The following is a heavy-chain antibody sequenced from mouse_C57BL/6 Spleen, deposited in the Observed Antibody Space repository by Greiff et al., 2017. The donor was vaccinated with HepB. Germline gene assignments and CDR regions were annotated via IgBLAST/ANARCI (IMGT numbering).Heavy chain of an antibody. J-gene: IGHJ4*01. Sequence: QVQLKESGAELAKPGASVKLSCKASGYTFTSYWMHWVKQRPGQGLEWIGYINPSSGYTKYNQKFKDKATLTADKSSSTAYMQLSSLTYEDSAVYYCARQGDITTVVDYYAMDYWGQGTSVTVSS. CDR2: INPSSGYT. CDR3: ARQGDITTVVDYYAMDY. CDR1: GYTFTSYW. D-gene: IGHD1-1*01. V-gene: IGHV1-7*01.